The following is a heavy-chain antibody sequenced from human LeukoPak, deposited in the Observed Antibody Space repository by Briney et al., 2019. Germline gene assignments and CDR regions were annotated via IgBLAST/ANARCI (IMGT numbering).Heavy chain of an antibody. J-gene: IGHJ4*02. V-gene: IGHV3-53*01. D-gene: IGHD6-19*01. CDR3: AKNKYSSGWYGYFDC. Sequence: PGGSLRLSCAASGFTSSSYWMHWVRQAPGKGLVWVSVIYSGGNTYYPDSVKGRFTISRDNSKNTLYLQMNSLRAEDTAVYYCAKNKYSSGWYGYFDCWGQGTLVTVSS. CDR1: GFTSSSYW. CDR2: IYSGGNT.